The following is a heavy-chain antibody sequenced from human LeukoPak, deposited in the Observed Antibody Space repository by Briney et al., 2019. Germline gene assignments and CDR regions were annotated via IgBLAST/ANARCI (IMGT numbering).Heavy chain of an antibody. CDR3: ARGGDGYNYVFDY. CDR2: INPSGGST. Sequence: TSVKVSCTASGYTFTSYYMHRIRNAPGQGLEWMGIINPSGGSTSYAQKFQGRVTMTRDMSTSTVYMELSSLRSEDTAVYYCARGGDGYNYVFDYWGQGTLVTVSS. J-gene: IGHJ4*02. D-gene: IGHD5-24*01. CDR1: GYTFTSYY. V-gene: IGHV1-46*01.